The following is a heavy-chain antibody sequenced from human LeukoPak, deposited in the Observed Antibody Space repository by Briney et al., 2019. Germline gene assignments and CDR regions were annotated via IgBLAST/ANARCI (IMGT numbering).Heavy chain of an antibody. Sequence: GGSLRLSCAASGFTFSTYAIHWVRQAPGKGLEWVAVISYDGSNKYYADSVKGRFTISRDNSKNTLYLQMNSLRVEYTAIYHCARDRSQHYFDYWGQGALVTVSS. J-gene: IGHJ4*02. D-gene: IGHD5-18*01. CDR2: ISYDGSNK. CDR3: ARDRSQHYFDY. CDR1: GFTFSTYA. V-gene: IGHV3-30-3*01.